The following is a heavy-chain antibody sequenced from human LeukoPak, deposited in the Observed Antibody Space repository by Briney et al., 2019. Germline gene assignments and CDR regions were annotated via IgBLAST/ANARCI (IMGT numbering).Heavy chain of an antibody. CDR2: ISGYNGNI. CDR1: GYTFTSYG. V-gene: IGHV1-18*01. CDR3: ARTDLYCSSTSCYSNWFDP. D-gene: IGHD2-2*01. J-gene: IGHJ5*02. Sequence: GASVKVSCKASGYTFTSYGITWVRQAPGQGLEWMGWISGYNGNINYAQKLQGRVTMTTDTSTSTAYMDLRSLRSDDTAVYYCARTDLYCSSTSCYSNWFDPWGQGTLVTVSS.